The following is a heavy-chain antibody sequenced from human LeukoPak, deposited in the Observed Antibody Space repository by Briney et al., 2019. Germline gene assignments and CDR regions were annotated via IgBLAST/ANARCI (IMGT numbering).Heavy chain of an antibody. D-gene: IGHD6-13*01. V-gene: IGHV7-4-1*02. Sequence: ASVKVSCKASEYTFTSYAMKWVRQAPGQGLEWMGWINTNTGNPTYAQGFTGRFVFSLDTSVSTAYLQISSLKAEDTAVYYCARDISSRRPNHFDYWGQGTLVTVSS. CDR1: EYTFTSYA. J-gene: IGHJ4*02. CDR2: INTNTGNP. CDR3: ARDISSRRPNHFDY.